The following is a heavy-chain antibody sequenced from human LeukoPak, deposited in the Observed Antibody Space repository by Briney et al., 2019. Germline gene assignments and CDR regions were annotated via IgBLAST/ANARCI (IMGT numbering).Heavy chain of an antibody. J-gene: IGHJ4*02. V-gene: IGHV4-59*01. Sequence: SSETLSLTCTVSGGSISSFYWSWIRQPPGKGLEWIGYIYYSESTNYNPSPKSRVTISVDTSKNQFSLKLSSVTAADTAVYYCAKDSLFIAVAGTGGFDYWGQGTLVTVSS. CDR1: GGSISSFY. CDR3: AKDSLFIAVAGTGGFDY. CDR2: IYYSEST. D-gene: IGHD6-19*01.